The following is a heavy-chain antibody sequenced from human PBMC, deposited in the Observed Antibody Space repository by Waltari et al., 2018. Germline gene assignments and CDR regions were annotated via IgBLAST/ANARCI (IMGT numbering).Heavy chain of an antibody. CDR3: ARSGGGTTTFGVAE. CDR1: GYTFTDFF. J-gene: IGHJ4*02. CDR2: INPNSGDT. Sequence: QVQLVQSGAEVKKSGASVKASCKASGYTFTDFFIHLVRQAPGQGLEWMGRINPNSGDTSYAQRFQGRVTMTGDTSITTAYMELTGLRSDDTAIYYCARSGGGTTTFGVAEWGQGSLVTVSS. V-gene: IGHV1-2*06. D-gene: IGHD3-3*01.